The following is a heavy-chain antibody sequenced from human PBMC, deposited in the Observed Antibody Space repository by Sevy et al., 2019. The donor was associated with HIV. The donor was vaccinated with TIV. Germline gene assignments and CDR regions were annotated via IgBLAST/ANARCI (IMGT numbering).Heavy chain of an antibody. Sequence: GGSLRLSCAASGFTFSSYGMHWVRQAPGKGLEWVAVISYDGSNKYYADSVKGRFTISRDNSKNTRYLQMNSLRAEDTAVYNCAKAGGGVYSSGPHKYYYYGMDVWGQGTTVTVSS. J-gene: IGHJ6*02. CDR1: GFTFSSYG. V-gene: IGHV3-30*18. CDR3: AKAGGGVYSSGPHKYYYYGMDV. D-gene: IGHD6-19*01. CDR2: ISYDGSNK.